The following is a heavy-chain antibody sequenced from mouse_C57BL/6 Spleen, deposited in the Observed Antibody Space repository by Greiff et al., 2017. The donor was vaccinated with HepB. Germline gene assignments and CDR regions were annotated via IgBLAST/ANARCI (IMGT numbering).Heavy chain of an antibody. Sequence: EVKLVESGGGLVKPGGSLKLSCAASGFTFSDYGMHWVRQAPEKGLEWVAYISSGSSTIYYADTVKGRFTISRDNAKNTLFLQMTSLRSEDTAMYYCARHRDYDGAWFAYWGQGTLVTVSA. CDR2: ISSGSSTI. CDR1: GFTFSDYG. J-gene: IGHJ3*01. V-gene: IGHV5-17*01. D-gene: IGHD2-4*01. CDR3: ARHRDYDGAWFAY.